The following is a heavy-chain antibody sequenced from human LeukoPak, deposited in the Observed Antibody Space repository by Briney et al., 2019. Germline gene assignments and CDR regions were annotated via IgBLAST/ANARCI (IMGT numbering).Heavy chain of an antibody. CDR3: AKDGYNYYVDY. V-gene: IGHV3-30*02. J-gene: IGHJ4*02. CDR1: GFTFSDYG. D-gene: IGHD5-24*01. CDR2: IGYDGSNK. Sequence: GGSLRLSCAASGFTFSDYGIHWVRQAPGKGLEWVAFIGYDGSNKYYRDSVKGRFTISRDNSKNTLYLQMNSLRAEDTAVYYCAKDGYNYYVDYWGQGTLVTVSS.